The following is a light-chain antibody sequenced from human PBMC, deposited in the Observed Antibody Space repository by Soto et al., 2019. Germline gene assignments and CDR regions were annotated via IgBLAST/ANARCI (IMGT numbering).Light chain of an antibody. V-gene: IGKV1-5*03. Sequence: DIQVTQSPSTLSASVGVRVTITCRASQSISSWSAWYQQKPGKAPKLLIYKASSLESGVPSRFSGSRSGTEFTLSISSLQPDDFATYYCQQYNSFMYTFGQGTKLEIK. J-gene: IGKJ2*01. CDR1: QSISSW. CDR3: QQYNSFMYT. CDR2: KAS.